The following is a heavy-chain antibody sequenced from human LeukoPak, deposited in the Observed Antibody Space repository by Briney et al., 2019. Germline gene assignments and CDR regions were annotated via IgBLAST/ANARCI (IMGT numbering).Heavy chain of an antibody. D-gene: IGHD3-3*01. CDR1: GFTFSSNW. Sequence: GGSLRLSCAASGFTFSSNWMTWVRQAPGKGLEWVANIKQDGSEKYYVDSVKGRFTISRDNAKKSLYLQMDSLRAEDTAMYYCATAHDFWSGYYYYYYMDVWGKGTTVTVSS. CDR3: ATAHDFWSGYYYYYYMDV. V-gene: IGHV3-7*01. J-gene: IGHJ6*03. CDR2: IKQDGSEK.